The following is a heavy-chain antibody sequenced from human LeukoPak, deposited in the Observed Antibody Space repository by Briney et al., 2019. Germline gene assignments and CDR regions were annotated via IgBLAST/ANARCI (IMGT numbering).Heavy chain of an antibody. Sequence: SETLSLTCTVSGGSISSYYWSWIRQPPGKGLEWIGYIYYSGSTNYNPSLKSRVTISVDTSKNQFSLKLSSVTAADTAVYYCAKSERYGSGSYYFDYWGQGTLVTVSS. V-gene: IGHV4-59*01. CDR1: GGSISSYY. D-gene: IGHD3-10*01. CDR3: AKSERYGSGSYYFDY. J-gene: IGHJ4*02. CDR2: IYYSGST.